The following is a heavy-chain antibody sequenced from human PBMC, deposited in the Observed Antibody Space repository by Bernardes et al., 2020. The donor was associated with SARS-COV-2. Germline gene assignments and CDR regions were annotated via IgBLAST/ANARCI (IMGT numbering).Heavy chain of an antibody. CDR1: GFTFSSYG. J-gene: IGHJ6*02. Sequence: GGSLRLSCAASGFTFSSYGMHWVRQAPGKGLEWVAVIWYDGSNKYYADSVKGRFTISRDNSKNTLYLQMNSLRAEDTAVYYCAREARYFDWLLLTDPTYYYYGMDVWGQGTTVTVSS. CDR2: IWYDGSNK. V-gene: IGHV3-33*01. CDR3: AREARYFDWLLLTDPTYYYYGMDV. D-gene: IGHD3-9*01.